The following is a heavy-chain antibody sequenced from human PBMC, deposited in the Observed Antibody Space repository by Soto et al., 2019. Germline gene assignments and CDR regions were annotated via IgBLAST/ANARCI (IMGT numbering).Heavy chain of an antibody. CDR2: INGGNGNT. CDR3: ARGKGMEENYYYYGMDV. CDR1: GYSFSTHS. D-gene: IGHD1-1*01. Sequence: ASLKVSGKAAGYSFSTHSMHLVRQAPVQGREWMGWINGGNGNTKYSKKFRDRVNITRDASASTGYMELRSLRSEDTAVYYCARGKGMEENYYYYGMDVWGQGTTVTVSS. V-gene: IGHV1-3*01. J-gene: IGHJ6*01.